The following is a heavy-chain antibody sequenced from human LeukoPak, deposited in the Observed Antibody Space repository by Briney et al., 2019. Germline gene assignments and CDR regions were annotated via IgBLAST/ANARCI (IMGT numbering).Heavy chain of an antibody. Sequence: PGGSLRLSCAASGFTFSRYWMLWVRQAPGKGPEWVSRLSTDGSVTSYADSVQGRFTISRDNAKNTVFLQMNSLRAEDTAVYYCVAMIIGGRDYWGQGTLVTVSS. J-gene: IGHJ4*02. CDR1: GFTFSRYW. CDR3: VAMIIGGRDY. CDR2: LSTDGSVT. D-gene: IGHD3-22*01. V-gene: IGHV3-74*01.